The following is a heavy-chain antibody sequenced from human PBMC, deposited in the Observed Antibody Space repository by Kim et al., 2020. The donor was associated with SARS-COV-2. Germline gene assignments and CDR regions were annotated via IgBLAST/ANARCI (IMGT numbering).Heavy chain of an antibody. J-gene: IGHJ6*02. V-gene: IGHV3-30*07. CDR3: ARDAGSCYYYSMDV. D-gene: IGHD2-21*01. Sequence: ADTVKGRFTITRDNSRNTVHLQMNSLRVDDTAVYYCARDAGSCYYYSMDVWGQGTTVTVSS.